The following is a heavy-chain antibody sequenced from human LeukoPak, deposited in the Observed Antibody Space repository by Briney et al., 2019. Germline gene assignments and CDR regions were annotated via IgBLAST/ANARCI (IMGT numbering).Heavy chain of an antibody. CDR2: ISGDGGST. CDR3: ARENESSGWYDY. CDR1: GFMFHDYA. Sequence: GGSLRLSCAAPGFMFHDYAIHWVRQAPGKGLEWVSLISGDGGSTFYADSVKGRFTISRDNSKNSLYLQMNSLRSDDTALYYCARENESSGWYDYWGQGTLVTVSS. D-gene: IGHD6-19*01. V-gene: IGHV3-43*02. J-gene: IGHJ4*02.